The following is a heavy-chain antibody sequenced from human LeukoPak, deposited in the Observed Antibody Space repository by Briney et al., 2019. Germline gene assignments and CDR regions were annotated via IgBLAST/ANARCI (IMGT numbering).Heavy chain of an antibody. CDR1: GFTFSNYW. CDR2: INSDGSST. J-gene: IGHJ4*02. D-gene: IGHD2-2*01. V-gene: IGHV3-74*01. Sequence: GGSLRLSCAASGFTFSNYWMHWVRQAPGKGLVWVSQINSDGSSTTYADSVKGRFTISRDNAKNTLYLQMNSLRAEDTAVYYCARDLTDCTTTRCYYGPVDYWGQGTLVTVSS. CDR3: ARDLTDCTTTRCYYGPVDY.